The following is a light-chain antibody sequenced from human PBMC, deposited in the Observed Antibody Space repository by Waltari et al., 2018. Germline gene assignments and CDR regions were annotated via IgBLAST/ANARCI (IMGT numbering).Light chain of an antibody. CDR3: QVWDSTTAV. V-gene: IGLV3-1*01. CDR2: EDN. J-gene: IGLJ3*02. CDR1: DLGVTY. Sequence: SYELTQPSSVSVSPGQTAGITCSGADLGVTYICWYQRKPGQSPVLVIYEDNKRPSGIPERFSGSNSGNTATLTISGTQAMDEADYDCQVWDSTTAVFGGWTKLTVL.